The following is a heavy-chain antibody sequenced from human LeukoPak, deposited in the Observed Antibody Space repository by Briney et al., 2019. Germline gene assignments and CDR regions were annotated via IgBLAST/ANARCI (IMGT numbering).Heavy chain of an antibody. CDR1: GFTFSSYA. J-gene: IGHJ4*02. D-gene: IGHD6-19*01. CDR2: ISGSGGST. Sequence: GGSLRLSCTASGFTFSSYAMSWVRQAPGKGLEWVSAISGSGGSTYYADSVKGRFTISRDNSKNTLYLQMNSLRADDTAVYYCAKEGAVAGTPFDYWGQGTLVTVSS. CDR3: AKEGAVAGTPFDY. V-gene: IGHV3-23*01.